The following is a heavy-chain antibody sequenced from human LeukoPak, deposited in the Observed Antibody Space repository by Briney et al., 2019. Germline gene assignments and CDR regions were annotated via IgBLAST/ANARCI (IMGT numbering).Heavy chain of an antibody. Sequence: GGSLRLSCVASGFTFSSYWMHWVRQAPGKGLVWVSRIKIDGSGTGYADSVKGRFTISRDNAKNTLYLQMNSLRADDTAVYYCARDCTESDFDYRGQGTLVTVSS. CDR1: GFTFSSYW. D-gene: IGHD2-8*01. V-gene: IGHV3-74*01. CDR3: ARDCTESDFDY. J-gene: IGHJ4*02. CDR2: IKIDGSGT.